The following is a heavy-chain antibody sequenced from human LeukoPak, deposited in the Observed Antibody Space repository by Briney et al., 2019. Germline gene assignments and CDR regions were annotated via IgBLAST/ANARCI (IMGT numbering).Heavy chain of an antibody. CDR1: GGSISTYF. CDR3: ARASVDFYGSGSIQP. J-gene: IGHJ5*02. Sequence: SETLSLTCTVSGGSISTYFWHWIRQPPGRGLEWIGYISYSGNTNYNPSLKSRVTMSVDTSKNQFSLKLTSVTAADTAVYYCARASVDFYGSGSIQPWGQGTLVTVSS. D-gene: IGHD3-10*01. V-gene: IGHV4-59*01. CDR2: ISYSGNT.